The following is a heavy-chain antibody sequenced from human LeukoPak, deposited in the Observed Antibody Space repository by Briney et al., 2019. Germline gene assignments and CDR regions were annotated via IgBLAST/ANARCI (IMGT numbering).Heavy chain of an antibody. J-gene: IGHJ3*02. CDR3: ARGPNDAFDI. V-gene: IGHV4-59*01. CDR2: IYYSGST. CDR1: GGSISSYY. Sequence: SETLSLTCTVSGGSISSYYWTWIRQPPGKGLEWIGYIYYSGSTSYNPSFKSRVTISVDTSKNQFSLKLNSVTAADTAVYYCARGPNDAFDIWGQGTMVTVSS.